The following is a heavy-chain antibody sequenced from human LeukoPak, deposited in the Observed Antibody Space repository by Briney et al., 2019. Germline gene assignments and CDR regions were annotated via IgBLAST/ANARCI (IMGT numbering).Heavy chain of an antibody. D-gene: IGHD1-26*01. Sequence: ASVKVPCKASGCTFTSYGISWVRQAPGQGLEWMGWISAYNGNTNYAQKLQGRVTMTTDTSTSTAYMELRSLRSDDTAVYYCARASSGSYEDAFDIWGQGTMVTVSS. CDR1: GCTFTSYG. CDR3: ARASSGSYEDAFDI. CDR2: ISAYNGNT. J-gene: IGHJ3*02. V-gene: IGHV1-18*01.